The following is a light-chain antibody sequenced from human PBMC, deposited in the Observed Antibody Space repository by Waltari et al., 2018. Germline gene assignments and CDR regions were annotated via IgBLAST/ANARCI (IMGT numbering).Light chain of an antibody. V-gene: IGKV1-5*03. Sequence: DIQMNQSPSTLSASVGDTVIISCRASQSITTPLAWYQQKPGKAPDVLIYGASNLESGVPSRFSGSGSGTEFTLTISSLQPDDFATYYCQQYKSYKTFGQGTRVEIK. CDR3: QQYKSYKT. CDR2: GAS. CDR1: QSITTP. J-gene: IGKJ1*01.